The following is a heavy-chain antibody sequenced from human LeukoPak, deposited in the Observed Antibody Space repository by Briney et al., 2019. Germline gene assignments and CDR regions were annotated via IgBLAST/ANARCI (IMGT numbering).Heavy chain of an antibody. CDR1: GFTFSSYW. CDR2: INSDGSST. CDR3: ARGGYDLCFDY. Sequence: PRGSLRLSCAASGFTFSSYWMHWVRQAPGKGLVWVSRINSDGSSTSYADSVKGRFTISRDNAKNTLYLQMNSLRAEDTAVYYCARGGYDLCFDYWGQGTLVTVSS. J-gene: IGHJ4*02. V-gene: IGHV3-74*01. D-gene: IGHD5-12*01.